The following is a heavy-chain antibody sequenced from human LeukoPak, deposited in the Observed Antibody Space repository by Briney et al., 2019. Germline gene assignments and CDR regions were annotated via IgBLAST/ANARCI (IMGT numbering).Heavy chain of an antibody. Sequence: GGSLRLSCAASGFTFISYSMTWVRQAPGRGLEWVSAITGSGAFTDYADSVKGRFTISRDNSKNTLYLQMNSLRTEDTAVYYCARVLSGRGSLYSYYYYIDVWGKGTTVTISS. D-gene: IGHD3-10*01. CDR2: ITGSGAFT. J-gene: IGHJ6*03. CDR3: ARVLSGRGSLYSYYYYIDV. CDR1: GFTFISYS. V-gene: IGHV3-23*01.